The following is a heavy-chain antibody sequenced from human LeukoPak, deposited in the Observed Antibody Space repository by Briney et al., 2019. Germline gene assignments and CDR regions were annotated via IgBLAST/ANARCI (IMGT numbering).Heavy chain of an antibody. CDR2: FDPEDGET. V-gene: IGHV1-24*01. J-gene: IGHJ3*02. CDR1: GYTLTELS. CDR3: ATGTFDI. Sequence: ASVKVSCKVSGYTLTELSMHWGRQAPGKGLEWMGGFDPEDGETIYAQKFQGRVTVTRDMSTRTVYMELSDLRPEDTAVYYCATGTFDIWGQGTMVTVSS.